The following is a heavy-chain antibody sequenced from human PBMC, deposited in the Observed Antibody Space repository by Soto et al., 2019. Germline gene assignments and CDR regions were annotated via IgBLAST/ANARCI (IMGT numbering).Heavy chain of an antibody. V-gene: IGHV3-74*01. Sequence: EVQLVESGGGLVQPGGSLRLSCAASGFTFSSYWMHWVRQAPGKGLVWVSRIYTDGSSTNYADSVQGRFTISRDNANNTLYLQMNSLRAEDTAVYYCARLSGTWRAFDIWGQWTMVTVSS. CDR2: IYTDGSST. J-gene: IGHJ3*02. CDR1: GFTFSSYW. CDR3: ARLSGTWRAFDI. D-gene: IGHD1-7*01.